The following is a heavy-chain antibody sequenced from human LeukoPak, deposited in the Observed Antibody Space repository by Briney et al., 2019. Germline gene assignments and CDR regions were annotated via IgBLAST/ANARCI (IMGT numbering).Heavy chain of an antibody. CDR3: ARDLENYYDSSGYYSPALGY. V-gene: IGHV3-21*01. J-gene: IGHJ4*02. CDR1: GFTFSSYS. D-gene: IGHD3-22*01. CDR2: ISSSSSYI. Sequence: GGSLRLSCAASGFTFSSYSMNWVRQAPGKGLEWVSSISSSSSYIYYADSVKGRFTISRDSAKNSLYLQMNSLRAEDTAVYYCARDLENYYDSSGYYSPALGYWGQGTLVTVSS.